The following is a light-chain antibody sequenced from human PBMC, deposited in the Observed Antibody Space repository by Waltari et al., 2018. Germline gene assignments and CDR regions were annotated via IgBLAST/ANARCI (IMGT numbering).Light chain of an antibody. Sequence: QSALTQPASVSGSPGQSITISCTGTSSDVGAYNFVSWYQQHPGQVPKLMIHEVSHRPSESSNRFAGSKSGNTASLTISGLQPEDEADYYCSSYTTTFSYVFGTGTKVTVL. CDR3: SSYTTTFSYV. V-gene: IGLV2-14*01. CDR1: SSDVGAYNF. J-gene: IGLJ1*01. CDR2: EVS.